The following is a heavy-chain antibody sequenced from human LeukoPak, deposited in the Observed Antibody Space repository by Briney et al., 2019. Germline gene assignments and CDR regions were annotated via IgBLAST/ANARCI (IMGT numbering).Heavy chain of an antibody. V-gene: IGHV3-53*01. CDR2: SYSDSNT. CDR3: VRKNRDFNAAFDI. J-gene: IGHJ3*02. CDR1: GSTVSNNY. D-gene: IGHD1-14*01. Sequence: PGGSLRLSCAASGSTVSNNYMSWVRQAPGKGLERVSISYSDSNTNYADSVKGRFTISRDTSQNTLSLQMNSLRAEDTAVYYCVRKNRDFNAAFDIWGQGTVVTVSS.